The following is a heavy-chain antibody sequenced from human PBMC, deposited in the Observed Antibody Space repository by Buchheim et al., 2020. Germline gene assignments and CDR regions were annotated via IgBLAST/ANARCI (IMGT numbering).Heavy chain of an antibody. J-gene: IGHJ2*01. CDR2: INAGSGNA. CDR3: ARDAKVADIGYWYFDL. D-gene: IGHD6-19*01. V-gene: IGHV1-3*01. Sequence: QIHLVQSGTEVKKPGASVKISCEASGYTFTSHPIHWVRQVPGQGIDWVGWINAGSGNAKYSPRFQDRVTITSDTSANIAYMEMTSLESEDTAVYYCARDAKVADIGYWYFDLWGRGTL. CDR1: GYTFTSHP.